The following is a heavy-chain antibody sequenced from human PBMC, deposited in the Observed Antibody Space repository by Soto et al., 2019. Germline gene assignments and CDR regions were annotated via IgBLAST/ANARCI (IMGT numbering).Heavy chain of an antibody. CDR2: IYSGGST. J-gene: IGHJ2*01. V-gene: IGHV3-66*01. CDR3: AREATVTTEYFDL. D-gene: IGHD4-17*01. CDR1: GFTVSSNY. Sequence: EVPLVESGGGLVQPGGSLRLSCAASGFTVSSNYMSWVRQAPGKGLEWVSVIYSGGSTYYADSVKVRFTISRDNSKNTLYLQMNSLRAEDTAVYYCAREATVTTEYFDLWGRGTLVTVSS.